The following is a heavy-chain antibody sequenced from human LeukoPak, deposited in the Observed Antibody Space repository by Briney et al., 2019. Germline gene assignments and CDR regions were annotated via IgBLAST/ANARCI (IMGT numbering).Heavy chain of an antibody. J-gene: IGHJ4*02. Sequence: PGRSLRLSCAASGFTFSSYGMHWVRQAPGKGLEWVAVISYDGSNKYYADSVKGRFTISRDNAKNSLYLQMNSLRAEDTAVYYCARGYGDQTCDYWGQGTLVTVSS. CDR1: GFTFSSYG. V-gene: IGHV3-30*03. CDR2: ISYDGSNK. D-gene: IGHD4-17*01. CDR3: ARGYGDQTCDY.